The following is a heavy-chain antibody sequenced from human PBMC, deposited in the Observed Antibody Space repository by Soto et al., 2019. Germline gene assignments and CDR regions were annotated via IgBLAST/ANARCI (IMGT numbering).Heavy chain of an antibody. CDR2: IYYSGST. D-gene: IGHD2-21*01. V-gene: IGHV4-30-4*02. CDR1: GGSISSGDNY. CDR3: ARGPFVVVRAPYYFAY. J-gene: IGHJ4*02. Sequence: SDTLFLTCTVSGGSISSGDNYRSWIRQPPGKGLEWIGNIYYSGSTYYNPSLKSRVSISVDTSRDQFSLKLSSVTAADTAVYYWARGPFVVVRAPYYFAYWGQGTGITVS.